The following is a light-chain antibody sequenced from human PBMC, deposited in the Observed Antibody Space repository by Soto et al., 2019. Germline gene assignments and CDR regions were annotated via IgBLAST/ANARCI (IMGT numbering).Light chain of an antibody. J-gene: IGKJ4*01. CDR1: QAISNY. Sequence: DIQVTQSPSSLSASVGDRVTITCQASQAISNYLNWYQQKPGKAPEVLTYDASNLETGVPSRFSGSGSGTYFTLTINGLQPEDIATYYCQHYDDLLTFGGGTKVEIK. CDR2: DAS. CDR3: QHYDDLLT. V-gene: IGKV1-33*01.